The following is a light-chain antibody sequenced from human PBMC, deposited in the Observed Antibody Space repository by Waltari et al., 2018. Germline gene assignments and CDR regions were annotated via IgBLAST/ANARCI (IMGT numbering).Light chain of an antibody. CDR1: QSVSSSY. CDR3: QNYGYSPYT. J-gene: IGKJ2*01. CDR2: DAS. Sequence: EIVLTQSPGTLSLSPGERGTLSCRASQSVSSSYLAWDQQKPGQGPRLRIYDASSRATGIPDRFSGSGSGTDFTLTISRLEPEDFAVYYCQNYGYSPYTFGQGTTLEI. V-gene: IGKV3-20*01.